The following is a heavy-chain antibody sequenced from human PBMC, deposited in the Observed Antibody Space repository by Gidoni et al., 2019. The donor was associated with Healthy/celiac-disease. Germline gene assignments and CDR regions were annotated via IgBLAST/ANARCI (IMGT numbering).Heavy chain of an antibody. Sequence: QVQLVESGGGVVQPGRSLRLSCAASGFPFSSYGMHWVRQAPGKGLEWVAVIWYDGSNKYYADSVKGRFTISRDNSKNTLYLQMNSLRAEDTAVYYCARDHRISAAATGGFDPWGQGTLVTVSS. CDR2: IWYDGSNK. CDR3: ARDHRISAAATGGFDP. J-gene: IGHJ5*02. D-gene: IGHD6-13*01. CDR1: GFPFSSYG. V-gene: IGHV3-33*01.